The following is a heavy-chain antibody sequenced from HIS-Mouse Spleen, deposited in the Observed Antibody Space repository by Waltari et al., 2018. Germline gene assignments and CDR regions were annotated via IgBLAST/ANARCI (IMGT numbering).Heavy chain of an antibody. J-gene: IGHJ2*01. CDR3: AGEIPYSSSWYDWYFDL. V-gene: IGHV4-39*07. CDR1: GGSISSSSYY. CDR2: IYYSGGT. D-gene: IGHD6-13*01. Sequence: QLQLQESGPGLVKPSETLSLTCTVSGGSISSSSYYWGWDRQPPGNGLEWIGSIYYSGGTYYIPTLNSRVTISVGTSKNHFALKLSSGTAADTAVYYCAGEIPYSSSWYDWYFDLWGRGTLVTVSS.